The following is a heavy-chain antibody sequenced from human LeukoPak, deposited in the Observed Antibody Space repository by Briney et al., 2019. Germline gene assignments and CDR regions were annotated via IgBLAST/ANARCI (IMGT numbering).Heavy chain of an antibody. V-gene: IGHV3-74*01. Sequence: GGSLRLSCKASGFTLSNYWMHWVRQAPGKGLVWVSRITGDGSDIAYADSVKGRLTVSRDDAKNTLFLQMNSLRVEDTAIYYCARDAYTTTSNWLDPWGQGTLVTVSS. J-gene: IGHJ5*02. CDR2: ITGDGSDI. D-gene: IGHD4-17*01. CDR3: ARDAYTTTSNWLDP. CDR1: GFTLSNYW.